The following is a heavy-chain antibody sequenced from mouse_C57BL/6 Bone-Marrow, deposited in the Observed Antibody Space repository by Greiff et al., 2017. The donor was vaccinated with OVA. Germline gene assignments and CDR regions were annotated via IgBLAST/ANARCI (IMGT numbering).Heavy chain of an antibody. CDR1: GYTFTNYW. V-gene: IGHV1-63*01. J-gene: IGHJ1*03. CDR2: IYPGGGYT. CDR3: ARVNRWYFDV. Sequence: VQLQQSGAELVRPGTSVKMSCKASGYTFTNYWIGWAKQRPGHGLEWIGDIYPGGGYTNYNEKFKGKATLTADKSSSTAYMQFSSLTSEDSAIYYCARVNRWYFDVWGTGTTVTVSS.